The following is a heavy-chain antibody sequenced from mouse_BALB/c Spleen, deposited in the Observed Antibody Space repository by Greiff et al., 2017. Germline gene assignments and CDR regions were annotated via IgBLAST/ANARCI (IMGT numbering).Heavy chain of an antibody. CDR2: INSNGGST. CDR3: ARDLRMAY. Sequence: EVMLVESGGGLVQPGGSLKLSCAASGFTFSSYGMSWVRQTPDKRLELVATINSNGGSTYYPDSVKGRFTISRDNAKNTLYLQMSSLKSEDTAMYYCARDLRMAYWGQGTLVTVSA. J-gene: IGHJ3*01. V-gene: IGHV5-6-3*01. D-gene: IGHD1-1*01. CDR1: GFTFSSYG.